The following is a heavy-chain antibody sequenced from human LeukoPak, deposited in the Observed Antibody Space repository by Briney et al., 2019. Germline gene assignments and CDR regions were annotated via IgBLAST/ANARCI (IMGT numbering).Heavy chain of an antibody. Sequence: PGGSLRLSGAASGFTFSGSAMHWDRQASGKGLEWVGRIRSKANSYATAYAASVKGRFTISRDDSKNTAYLQMNSLKTEDTAVYYCTTASGSYPRGYYYGMDVWGQGTTVTVSS. V-gene: IGHV3-73*01. CDR3: TTASGSYPRGYYYGMDV. CDR1: GFTFSGSA. CDR2: IRSKANSYAT. J-gene: IGHJ6*02. D-gene: IGHD1-26*01.